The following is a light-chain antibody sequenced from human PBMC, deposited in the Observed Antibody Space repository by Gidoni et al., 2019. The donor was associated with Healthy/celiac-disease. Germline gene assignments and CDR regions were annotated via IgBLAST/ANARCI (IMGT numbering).Light chain of an antibody. J-gene: IGKJ1*01. CDR3: QQYYSTPWT. V-gene: IGKV4-1*01. CDR1: QSVLYSSNNKNY. CDR2: WAS. Sequence: DLVMTKSTDSLALSLCERATINCKSSQSVLYSSNNKNYLAWYQQKPGPPPKLLIYWASTRESGVPDRFSGSGAGTDFTLTISSLQAEDGAVYYCQQYYSTPWTFGQGTKVEIK.